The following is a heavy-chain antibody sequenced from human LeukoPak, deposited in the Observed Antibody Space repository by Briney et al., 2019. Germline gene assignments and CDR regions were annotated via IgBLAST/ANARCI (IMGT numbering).Heavy chain of an antibody. D-gene: IGHD2-2*01. CDR1: GYTFTGYY. CDR3: ARGTGYCSSTSCQRGWFDP. CDR2: INPNSGGT. Sequence: GASVKVSCKASGYTFTGYYMHWVRQAPGQGLEWMGWINPNSGGTNYAQKFQGRLTMTRDTSISTAYMELSRLRSDATAVYYCARGTGYCSSTSCQRGWFDPWGQGTLVTVSS. J-gene: IGHJ5*02. V-gene: IGHV1-2*02.